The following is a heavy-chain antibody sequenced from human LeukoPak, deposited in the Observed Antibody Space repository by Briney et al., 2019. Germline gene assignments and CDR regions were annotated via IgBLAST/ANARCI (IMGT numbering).Heavy chain of an antibody. CDR1: GYTFTSYD. CDR3: ATASTVTTERGSVVRAFDI. CDR2: MNPNSGNT. V-gene: IGHV1-8*01. Sequence: ASVKVSCKASGYTFTSYDINWVRQATGQGLEWMGWMNPNSGNTGYAQKFQGRVTMTRSTSICTAYMELSSLRSEDTAVYYCATASTVTTERGSVVRAFDIWGQGKMVTVSS. J-gene: IGHJ3*02. D-gene: IGHD4-17*01.